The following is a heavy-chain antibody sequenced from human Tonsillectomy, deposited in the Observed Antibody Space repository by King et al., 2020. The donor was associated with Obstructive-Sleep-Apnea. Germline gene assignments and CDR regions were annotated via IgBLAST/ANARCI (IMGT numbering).Heavy chain of an antibody. V-gene: IGHV3-15*01. CDR3: STEDD. CDR1: GFTFTNAW. CDR2: IKSKTNGGTT. J-gene: IGHJ4*02. Sequence: VQLVESGGGLVKPGGSLRLSCAASGFTFTNAWMSWVRQAPGKGLEGVGRIKSKTNGGTTDYAAPFKGRSTISRDDSKNTVYLQMDSLKVEDTDIYYCSTEDDWGQGTLVTVSS.